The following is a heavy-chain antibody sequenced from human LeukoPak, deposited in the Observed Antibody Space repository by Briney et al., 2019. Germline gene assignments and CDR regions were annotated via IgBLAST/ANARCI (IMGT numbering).Heavy chain of an antibody. CDR1: GFTFSRHG. CDR3: ARDRAWNYFDY. CDR2: ISNDGSRK. D-gene: IGHD3-3*01. Sequence: GGSLRLSCAPSGFTFSRHGMHWVRQAPGKGLERVAIISNDGSRKYYAHSVEGRFTISRDNSKNTLYLQMDSLRAEDTAVYYCARDRAWNYFDYWGQGTLVTVSS. J-gene: IGHJ4*02. V-gene: IGHV3-30*03.